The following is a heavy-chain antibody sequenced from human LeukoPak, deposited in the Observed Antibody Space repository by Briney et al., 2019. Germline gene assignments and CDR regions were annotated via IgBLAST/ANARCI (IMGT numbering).Heavy chain of an antibody. CDR3: ARVTNYGSGSYGLDY. CDR2: IYYSGST. J-gene: IGHJ4*02. V-gene: IGHV4-30-4*01. D-gene: IGHD3-10*01. Sequence: KPSQTLSLTCTVSGGSISSGDYYWSWIRQPPGKGLEWIGYIYYSGSTYYNPSLKSRVTISVDTSKNQFSLELSSVTAADTAVYYCARVTNYGSGSYGLDYWGQGTLVTVSS. CDR1: GGSISSGDYY.